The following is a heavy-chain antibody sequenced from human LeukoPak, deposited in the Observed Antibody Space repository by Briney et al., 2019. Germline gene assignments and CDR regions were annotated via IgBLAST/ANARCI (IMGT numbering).Heavy chain of an antibody. D-gene: IGHD3-22*01. CDR2: ISNRGSTI. J-gene: IGHJ4*02. CDR3: ARSGDSSGYFREITLYYFDS. CDR1: GFTFTDYY. Sequence: GGSLRLSCAASGFTFTDYYMTWIRQAPGKGLEWVSYISNRGSTIHYADSVKGRFTISRDNAKNSLYLQMNSLRAEDTAMYYCARSGDSSGYFREITLYYFDSWGQGTLVTVSS. V-gene: IGHV3-11*01.